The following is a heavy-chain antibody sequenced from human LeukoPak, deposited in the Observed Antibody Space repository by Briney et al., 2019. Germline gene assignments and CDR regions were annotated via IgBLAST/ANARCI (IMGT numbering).Heavy chain of an antibody. CDR2: ISGSSYYI. J-gene: IGHJ4*02. V-gene: IGHV3-21*04. CDR3: AKVEGFWSGYSYFDY. D-gene: IGHD3-3*01. CDR1: GFTFSSYT. Sequence: GGSLRLSCVASGFTFSSYTVNWVRQTPGKGLEWVSSISGSSYYIYYADSVKGRFTISRDNSKNTLYLQMNSLRAEDTAVYYCAKVEGFWSGYSYFDYWGQGTLVTVSS.